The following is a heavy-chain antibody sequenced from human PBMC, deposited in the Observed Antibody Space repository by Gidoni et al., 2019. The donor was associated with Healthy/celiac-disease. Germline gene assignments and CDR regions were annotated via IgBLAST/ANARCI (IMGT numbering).Heavy chain of an antibody. D-gene: IGHD4-4*01. Sequence: EVQLVESWGGLVQPGGSLRLSCAASGFTVSSNYMSWVRQAPGKGLEWVSVIYSGGSTYYADSVKGRFTISRDKSKNTLYLQMNSLRAEDTAVYYCASYSNLGAFDIWGQGTMVTVSS. CDR1: GFTVSSNY. V-gene: IGHV3-66*02. J-gene: IGHJ3*02. CDR3: ASYSNLGAFDI. CDR2: IYSGGST.